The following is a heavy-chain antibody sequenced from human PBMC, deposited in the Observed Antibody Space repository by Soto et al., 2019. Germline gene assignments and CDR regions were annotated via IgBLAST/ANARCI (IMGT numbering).Heavy chain of an antibody. J-gene: IGHJ4*02. CDR3: ARVMAYYDILTGYPDF. Sequence: QVQLVQSGAEVKKPGASVRVSCKASGYTFTSYGIGWVRQAPGQGLEWMGWISTYNGKTNYAQNFQGRVTLTTDTSTSTAYMELRSLRSDDTAVYYFARVMAYYDILTGYPDFWGRGTLVTVSS. V-gene: IGHV1-18*04. CDR1: GYTFTSYG. CDR2: ISTYNGKT. D-gene: IGHD3-9*01.